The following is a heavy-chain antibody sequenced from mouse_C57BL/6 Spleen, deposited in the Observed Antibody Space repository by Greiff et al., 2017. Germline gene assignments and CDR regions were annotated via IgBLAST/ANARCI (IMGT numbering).Heavy chain of an antibody. Sequence: EVKVIESGGGLVKPGGSLTLSCAASGFTFSSYAMSWVRQTPEKRLEWVATISDGGSYTYYPDNVKGRVTISRDNAKNNRDLQMSHLKSEDTAMYYCASDGGYSLYAMDYWGQGTSVTVSS. CDR2: ISDGGSYT. CDR3: ASDGGYSLYAMDY. CDR1: GFTFSSYA. J-gene: IGHJ4*01. V-gene: IGHV5-4*03. D-gene: IGHD2-3*01.